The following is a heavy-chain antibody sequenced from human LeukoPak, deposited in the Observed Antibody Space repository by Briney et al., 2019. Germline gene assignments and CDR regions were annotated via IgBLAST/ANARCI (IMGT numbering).Heavy chain of an antibody. Sequence: SETLSLTCTVSGGSIRSYYWSWIRQPAGKGLEWIGRIYASGSTDYNPSLKSQVTISVDTSKNQFSLKLSSVTAADTAVYYCARGSQVPAAYFDYWGQGTLVTVSS. J-gene: IGHJ4*02. CDR1: GGSIRSYY. CDR2: IYASGST. CDR3: ARGSQVPAAYFDY. V-gene: IGHV4-4*07. D-gene: IGHD2-2*01.